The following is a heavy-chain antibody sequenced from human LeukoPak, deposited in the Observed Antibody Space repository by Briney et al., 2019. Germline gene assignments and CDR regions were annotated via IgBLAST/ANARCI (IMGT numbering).Heavy chain of an antibody. CDR2: IRYDGSNK. CDR1: GFTFSSYG. CDR3: SKGGWSRSQFGLYGCFDN. D-gene: IGHD3-10*01. J-gene: IGHJ3*02. V-gene: IGHV3-30*02. Sequence: PGGSLRLSCAASGFTFSSYGMHWVRQAPGKGLEWVAFIRYDGSNKYYADSVKGRFTISSDNSKNTQYLQMNSLRAEDPAVYYCSKGGWSRSQFGLYGCFDNLGQGTMVTVSS.